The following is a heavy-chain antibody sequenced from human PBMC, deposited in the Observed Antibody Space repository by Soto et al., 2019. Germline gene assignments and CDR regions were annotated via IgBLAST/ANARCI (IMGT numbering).Heavy chain of an antibody. CDR1: GFTFSDYY. CDR3: ARDRSTFGGVYYYMDV. V-gene: IGHV3-11*04. J-gene: IGHJ6*03. Sequence: WGSLRLSCAASGFTFSDYYMSWIRQAPRKGLEWVSYISSSGSTTYYADSVKGRFTISRDNSKNTLYLQMNSLRAEDTAVYYCARDRSTFGGVYYYMDVWGKGTTVTVSS. D-gene: IGHD3-16*01. CDR2: ISSSGSTT.